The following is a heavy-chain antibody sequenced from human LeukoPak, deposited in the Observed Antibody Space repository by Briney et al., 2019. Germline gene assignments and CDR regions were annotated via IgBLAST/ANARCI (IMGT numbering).Heavy chain of an antibody. CDR1: GFTFGDYA. CDR3: ARDLYSGSYYDFDY. Sequence: GGSLRLSCTASGFTFGDYAMSWVRQAPGKGLEWVGFIRSKAYGGTTEYAASVKGRITISRDDFKSIAYLQMNSLRVEDTAVYYCARDLYSGSYYDFDYWGQGTLVTVSS. D-gene: IGHD1-26*01. J-gene: IGHJ4*02. CDR2: IRSKAYGGTT. V-gene: IGHV3-49*04.